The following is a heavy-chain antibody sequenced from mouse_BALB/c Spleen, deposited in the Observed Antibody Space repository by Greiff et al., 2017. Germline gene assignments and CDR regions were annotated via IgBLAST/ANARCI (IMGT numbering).Heavy chain of an antibody. CDR3: ARFAGSRDYAMDY. J-gene: IGHJ4*01. Sequence: QVPLQQPGAELVKPGASVKLSCKASGYTFPSYWMHWVKQRPGQGLEWIGEIDPSDSYTNYNQKFKGKATLTVDKYSSTAYMQLSSLTSEDSAVYYCARFAGSRDYAMDYWGQGAAVTVSA. D-gene: IGHD1-1*01. V-gene: IGHV1-69*02. CDR1: GYTFPSYW. CDR2: IDPSDSYT.